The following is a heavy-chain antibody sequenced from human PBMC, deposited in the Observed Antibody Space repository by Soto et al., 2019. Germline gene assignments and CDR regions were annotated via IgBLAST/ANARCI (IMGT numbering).Heavy chain of an antibody. CDR1: GFTFSSYA. J-gene: IGHJ4*02. CDR3: AKDVGYGVWCHAN. V-gene: IGHV3-23*01. CDR2: ISGSGGST. D-gene: IGHD2-8*01. Sequence: EVQLLESGGGLVQPGGSLRLSCAASGFTFSSYAMSWVRQAPGMGLEWVSAISGSGGSTYYADSVKGRFTISRDNSKNTLYLQMNSLRAEDTAVYYCAKDVGYGVWCHANWGQGTLVTVSS.